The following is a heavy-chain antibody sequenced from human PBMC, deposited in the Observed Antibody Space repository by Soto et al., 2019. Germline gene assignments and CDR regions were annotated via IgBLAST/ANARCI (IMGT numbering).Heavy chain of an antibody. D-gene: IGHD6-13*01. Sequence: QVQLVQSGAEVKKPGASVKLSCRTSGNTFTHYYIHWVRQAPGQGLEWLAIINPASGSTNYAQDFQGRVTLTMDTSTTTVYMELSGLRAEDTAIFYCARDLAAGDYWGQGTLVTVSS. J-gene: IGHJ4*02. CDR1: GNTFTHYY. CDR2: INPASGST. CDR3: ARDLAAGDY. V-gene: IGHV1-46*01.